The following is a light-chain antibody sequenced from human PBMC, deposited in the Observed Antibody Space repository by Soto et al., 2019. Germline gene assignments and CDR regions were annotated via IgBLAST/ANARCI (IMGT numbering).Light chain of an antibody. CDR2: GAF. Sequence: EIVMTQSPATLSVSPGETATLSCRASQSVTYNLAWYQQKPGQGPRLLIYGAFTRATGIPARFSGSGSGTEFTLTISSLQSEDFAVYYCQQYKNWLSLTFGGGTKVEI. J-gene: IGKJ4*01. CDR1: QSVTYN. V-gene: IGKV3-15*01. CDR3: QQYKNWLSLT.